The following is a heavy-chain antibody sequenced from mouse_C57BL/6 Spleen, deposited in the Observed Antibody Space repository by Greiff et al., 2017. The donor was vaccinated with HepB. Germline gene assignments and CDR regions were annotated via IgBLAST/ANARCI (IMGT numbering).Heavy chain of an antibody. CDR2: INPNNGGT. CDR1: GYTFTDYN. D-gene: IGHD1-1*01. V-gene: IGHV1-22*01. J-gene: IGHJ4*01. CDR3: ARNLHYYGSSQYYYAMDY. Sequence: VQLQQSGPELVKPGASVKMSCKASGYTFTDYNMHWVKQSHGKSLEWIGYINPNNGGTSYNQKFKGKATLTVNKSSSTAYMELRSLTSEDSAVYYCARNLHYYGSSQYYYAMDYWGQGTSVTVSS.